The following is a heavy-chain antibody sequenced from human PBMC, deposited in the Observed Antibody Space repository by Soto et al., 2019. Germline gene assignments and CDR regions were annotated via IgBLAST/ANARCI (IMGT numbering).Heavy chain of an antibody. J-gene: IGHJ3*02. Sequence: GGSLRLSCAASGFTFSNAWMSWVRQAPGKGLEWVGRIKSKTDGGTTDYAAPVKGRFTISRDDSKNTLYLQMNSLKTEDTAVYYCTTEPTYYYDSSGYYPRDIWGQGTMVTVSS. D-gene: IGHD3-22*01. CDR3: TTEPTYYYDSSGYYPRDI. CDR1: GFTFSNAW. V-gene: IGHV3-15*01. CDR2: IKSKTDGGTT.